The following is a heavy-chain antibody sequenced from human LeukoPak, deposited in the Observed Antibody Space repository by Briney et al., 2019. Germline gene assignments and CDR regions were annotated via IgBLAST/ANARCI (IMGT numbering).Heavy chain of an antibody. J-gene: IGHJ4*02. Sequence: GGSLRLSCAASGFTLNNYGMHWVRQAPGKGLEWVAAISYDGSDKYYADSVRGRFTISRDSSKNTLYLQMNSLRADDTAVYYCAKDRREYSSGWYLDYWGQGTLVTVSS. V-gene: IGHV3-33*05. D-gene: IGHD6-19*01. CDR1: GFTLNNYG. CDR2: ISYDGSDK. CDR3: AKDRREYSSGWYLDY.